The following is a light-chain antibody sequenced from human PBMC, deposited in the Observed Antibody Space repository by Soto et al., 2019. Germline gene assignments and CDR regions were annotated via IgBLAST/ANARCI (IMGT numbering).Light chain of an antibody. CDR1: QSISSW. CDR3: QQYKSFSLT. CDR2: KTS. V-gene: IGKV1-5*03. Sequence: DIQMTQSPSTLSASVGDRVTITCRASQSISSWLAWYQQKPGKAPKPLIYKTSNLESGVPSRFSGSGSGTEFALTISSLQPDDFAPYYCQQYKSFSLTFGGGTRVEVK. J-gene: IGKJ4*01.